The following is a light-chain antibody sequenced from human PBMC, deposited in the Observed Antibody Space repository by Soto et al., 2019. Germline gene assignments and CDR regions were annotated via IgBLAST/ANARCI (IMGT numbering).Light chain of an antibody. J-gene: IGKJ1*01. CDR1: QSISSY. CDR3: QQSYSTPWT. V-gene: IGKV1-39*01. Sequence: DIQMTQSPSSLSASVGDRVTITCRASQSISSYLNWYQQKPGKALKLLIYAASSLQSGVSSRFSGSGSGTDLTRTISRLQPEDFSTYYCQQSYSTPWTLGQGTKEEIK. CDR2: AAS.